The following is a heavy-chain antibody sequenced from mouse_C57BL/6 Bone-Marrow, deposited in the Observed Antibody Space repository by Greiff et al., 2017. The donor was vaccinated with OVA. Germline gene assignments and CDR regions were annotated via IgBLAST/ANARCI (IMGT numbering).Heavy chain of an antibody. Sequence: VQLKESGPGLVKPSQSLSLTCSVTGYSITSGYYWNWIRQFPGNKLEWMGYISYDGSNNYNPSLKNRISITRDTSKNQFFLKLNSVTTEDTATYYCASPVITTVEDYYAMDYWGQGTSVTVSS. CDR1: GYSITSGYY. J-gene: IGHJ4*01. V-gene: IGHV3-6*01. CDR3: ASPVITTVEDYYAMDY. D-gene: IGHD1-1*01. CDR2: ISYDGSN.